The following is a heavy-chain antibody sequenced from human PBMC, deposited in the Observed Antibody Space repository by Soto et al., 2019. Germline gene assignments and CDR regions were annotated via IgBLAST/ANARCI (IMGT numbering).Heavy chain of an antibody. J-gene: IGHJ4*02. Sequence: EVQLLESGGGLVQPGGSLRLSCAASGFTFSSHAMSWVRQAPGKGLEWVSTISGSGGSTYYADSVKGRFTISRDNSXXXXXXXMXXXXXXDTAXYXCXXXXVIQLWFERGTFDYWGQGTLVTVSS. CDR3: XXXXVIQLWFERGTFDY. V-gene: IGHV3-23*01. CDR2: ISGSGGST. CDR1: GFTFSSHA. D-gene: IGHD5-18*01.